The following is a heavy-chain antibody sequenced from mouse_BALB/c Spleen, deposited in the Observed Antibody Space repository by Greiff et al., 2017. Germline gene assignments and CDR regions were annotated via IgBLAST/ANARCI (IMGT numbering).Heavy chain of an antibody. CDR1: GFTFSSFG. CDR3: ARSYYGSR. CDR2: ISSGSSTI. Sequence: VQLKESGGGLVQPGGSRKLSCAASGFTFSSFGMHWVRQAPEKGLEWVAYISSGSSTIYYADTVKGRFTISRDNPKNTLFLQMTSLRSEDTAMYYCARSYYGSRWGQGTLVTVSA. D-gene: IGHD1-1*01. J-gene: IGHJ3*02. V-gene: IGHV5-17*02.